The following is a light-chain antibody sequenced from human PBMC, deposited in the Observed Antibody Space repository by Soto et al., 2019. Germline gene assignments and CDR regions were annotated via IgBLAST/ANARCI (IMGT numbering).Light chain of an antibody. CDR3: QQRSDWLT. CDR1: QYVSNK. Sequence: EIVMTQSPATLSVSPGETATLSCRASQYVSNKVAWYQQKPGQAPRLFIYDASDRATGIPARFSGSRSGTDFTLTISSLEPEDFAVYYCQQRSDWLTFGGGTKVDIK. CDR2: DAS. J-gene: IGKJ4*01. V-gene: IGKV3-11*01.